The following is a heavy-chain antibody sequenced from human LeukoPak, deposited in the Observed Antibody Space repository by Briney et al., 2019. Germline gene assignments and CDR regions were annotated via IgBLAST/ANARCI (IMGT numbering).Heavy chain of an antibody. CDR2: ISSSGSTI. D-gene: IGHD3-3*01. CDR1: GFTFSSYE. CDR3: AKDSGPGSPRFVYYFDY. J-gene: IGHJ4*02. Sequence: PGGSLRLSCAASGFTFSSYEMNWVRQAPGKGLEWVSYISSSGSTIYYADSVKGRFTISRDNSKNTLYLQMNSLRAEDTAVYYCAKDSGPGSPRFVYYFDYWGQGALVTVSS. V-gene: IGHV3-48*03.